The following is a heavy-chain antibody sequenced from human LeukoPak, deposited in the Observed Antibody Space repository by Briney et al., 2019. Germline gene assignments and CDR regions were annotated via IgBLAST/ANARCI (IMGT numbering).Heavy chain of an antibody. J-gene: IGHJ4*02. V-gene: IGHV3-23*01. CDR1: GFTFSSYA. CDR3: AKDLYGTDYGDYTFDY. D-gene: IGHD4-17*01. Sequence: AGGSLRLSCAASGFTFSSYAMSWVRQAPGKGLEWVSAISGSGGSTYYADSVKGRFTISRDNSKNTLYLQMNSLRAEDTAVYYCAKDLYGTDYGDYTFDYWGQGTLVTVS. CDR2: ISGSGGST.